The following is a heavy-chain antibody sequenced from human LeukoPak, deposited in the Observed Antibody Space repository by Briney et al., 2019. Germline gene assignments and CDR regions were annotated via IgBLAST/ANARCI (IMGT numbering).Heavy chain of an antibody. J-gene: IGHJ5*02. V-gene: IGHV1-69*13. CDR3: ARGPDSGSYWFSV. D-gene: IGHD1-26*01. CDR2: IIPIFGTA. CDR1: GGTFSSYA. Sequence: SVKVSCKASGGTFSSYAISWVRQAPGQGLEWMGGIIPIFGTANYAQKFQGRVTITADESTSTAYMELSSLRSEDTAVYYCARGPDSGSYWFSVWGQGTLVTVSS.